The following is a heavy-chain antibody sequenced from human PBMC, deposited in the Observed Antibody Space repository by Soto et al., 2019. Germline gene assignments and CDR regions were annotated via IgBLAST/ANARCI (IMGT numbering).Heavy chain of an antibody. CDR2: IYNSGSS. J-gene: IGHJ4*02. D-gene: IGHD4-17*01. V-gene: IGHV4-30-4*01. Sequence: QVQLQESGPGLVKPSQTLSLTCSVSGASVRSGDYYWSCIRQAPGKGLEWIGYIYNSGSSYYNPSLKGRLSISIVSSKNQFSLKLNSVTAADTAIYYCVGTGTTDDYWGRGTLVTVSS. CDR1: GASVRSGDYY. CDR3: VGTGTTDDY.